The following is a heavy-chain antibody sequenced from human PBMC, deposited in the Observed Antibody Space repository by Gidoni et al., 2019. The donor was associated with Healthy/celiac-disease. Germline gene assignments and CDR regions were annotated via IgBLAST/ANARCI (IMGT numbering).Heavy chain of an antibody. CDR2: ISYEGSNK. D-gene: IGHD3-3*01. CDR1: GFTFSSYG. J-gene: IGHJ4*02. Sequence: QVQLVESGGGVVQPGRSLRLSCAASGFTFSSYGMHWVRQAPGKGLEWVAVISYEGSNKYYADSVKGRFTISRDNSKNTLYLQMNSLRAEDTAVYYCAKGGYYDFWSGYYLWGQGTLVTVSS. CDR3: AKGGYYDFWSGYYL. V-gene: IGHV3-30*18.